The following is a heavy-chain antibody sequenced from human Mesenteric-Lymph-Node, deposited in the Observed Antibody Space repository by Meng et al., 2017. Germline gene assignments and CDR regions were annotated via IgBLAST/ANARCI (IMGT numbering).Heavy chain of an antibody. CDR2: IYASGST. Sequence: SETLSLTCTVSGGSISSGTYYWSWIRQPAGKGLEWIGRIYASGSTKYNPSLKSRVTISVDTSKNQFSLKLSSVTAADTAVYYCARGKRQWLVRIWFDPWGQGTLVTVSS. V-gene: IGHV4-61*02. D-gene: IGHD6-19*01. CDR1: GGSISSGTYY. J-gene: IGHJ5*02. CDR3: ARGKRQWLVRIWFDP.